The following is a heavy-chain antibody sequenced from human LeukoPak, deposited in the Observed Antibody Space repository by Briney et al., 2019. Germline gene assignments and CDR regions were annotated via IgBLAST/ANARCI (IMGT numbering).Heavy chain of an antibody. CDR2: ICGSGDTT. V-gene: IGHV3-23*01. CDR3: AKSAVAVGLGAFDV. CDR1: GFTFSSSA. J-gene: IGHJ3*01. D-gene: IGHD3-16*01. Sequence: GGSLRLSCAASGFTFSSSAMSWVRQAPGKGLEWVSSICGSGDTTYYADSVKGRFTVSRDNSNNMLYLQMNSLRADDTAVYYCAKSAVAVGLGAFDVWGRGTVVTVSS.